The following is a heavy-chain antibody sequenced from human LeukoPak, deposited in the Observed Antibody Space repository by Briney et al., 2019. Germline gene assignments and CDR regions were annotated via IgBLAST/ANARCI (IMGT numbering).Heavy chain of an antibody. D-gene: IGHD3-10*01. CDR3: ARHTGSGSYYNRFINWFDP. V-gene: IGHV1-18*01. CDR2: MSAYNGNT. J-gene: IGHJ5*02. Sequence: GASVKVSCKASGYTFTSYGISWVRQAPGQGLECMGWMSAYNGNTNYAQKLQGRVTMTTDTSTSTAYMELRSLRSDDTAVYYCARHTGSGSYYNRFINWFDPWGQGTLVTVSS. CDR1: GYTFTSYG.